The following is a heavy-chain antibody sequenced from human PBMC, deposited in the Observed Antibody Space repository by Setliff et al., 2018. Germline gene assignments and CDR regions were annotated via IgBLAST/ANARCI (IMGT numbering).Heavy chain of an antibody. D-gene: IGHD1-1*01. J-gene: IGHJ4*02. CDR1: GGSISSGVYY. V-gene: IGHV4-39*01. CDR2: IYYRGDT. CDR3: ARTGTYRYFDY. Sequence: SETLSLTCTVSGGSISSGVYYWAWIRQPPGKGLEWIGRIYYRGDTYYNASLKSRLTLTVDTSKNQVSLNLRSVTAADTAVYYCARTGTYRYFDYWGQGTQVTVSS.